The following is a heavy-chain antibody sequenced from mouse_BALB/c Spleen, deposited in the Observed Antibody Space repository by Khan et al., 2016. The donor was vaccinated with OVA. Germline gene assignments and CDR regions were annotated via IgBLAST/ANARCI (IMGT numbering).Heavy chain of an antibody. CDR1: GYSITSDSA. CDR3: ERSVYDSYGYALDY. D-gene: IGHD1-1*01. V-gene: IGHV3-2*02. J-gene: IGHJ4*01. Sequence: EVELVESGPGLVKPSQSLSLTCTVTGYSITSDSAWNCLRHFPGNKLEWMVYISSGGSTSNNPSHNSRISITRDTSKNQFFILLKSVTTEDTATFYWERSVYDSYGYALDYWGRGTSVTVSS. CDR2: ISSGGST.